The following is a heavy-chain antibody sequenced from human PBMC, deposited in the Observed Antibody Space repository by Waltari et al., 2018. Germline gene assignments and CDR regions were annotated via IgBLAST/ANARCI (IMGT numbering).Heavy chain of an antibody. CDR3: ARSGYYDSSGYYWWFDP. J-gene: IGHJ5*02. V-gene: IGHV4-39*01. CDR1: GGSISSSNYY. D-gene: IGHD3-22*01. Sequence: QLQLQESGPGLVKPSETLSLTCTVSGGSISSSNYYWGWIRQPPGKGLEWIGSIYYSRSTYYNPSLKSRVTISVDTSKNQFYLKLNSVTAADTAVHYCARSGYYDSSGYYWWFDPWGQGTLVTISS. CDR2: IYYSRST.